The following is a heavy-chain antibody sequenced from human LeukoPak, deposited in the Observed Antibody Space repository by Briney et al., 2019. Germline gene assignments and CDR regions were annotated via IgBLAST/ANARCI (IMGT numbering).Heavy chain of an antibody. CDR3: ARDCYGDYVFYYYYYMDV. J-gene: IGHJ6*03. CDR1: GFTVSSNY. CDR2: IYSGGST. V-gene: IGHV3-66*01. Sequence: GGSLRLSCAASGFTVSSNYMSWVRQAPGKGLEWVSVIYSGGSTYYADSVKGRFTISRDNSKNTLYLQMNSLRAEDTAVYYCARDCYGDYVFYYYYYMDVWGKGTTVTISS. D-gene: IGHD4-17*01.